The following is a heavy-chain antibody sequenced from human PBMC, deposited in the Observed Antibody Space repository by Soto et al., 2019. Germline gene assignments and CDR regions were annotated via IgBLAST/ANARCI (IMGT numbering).Heavy chain of an antibody. V-gene: IGHV4-4*02. D-gene: IGHD3-10*01. CDR1: GGSISSSNW. Sequence: PSETLSLTCAVSGGSISSSNWWSWVRQPPGKGLEWIGEIYHSGSTNYNPSPKSRVTVSVDKSKNQFSLKLSSVTAADTAVYYCARDSSNGSGSYRFDYWGQGTLVTVS. CDR2: IYHSGST. J-gene: IGHJ4*02. CDR3: ARDSSNGSGSYRFDY.